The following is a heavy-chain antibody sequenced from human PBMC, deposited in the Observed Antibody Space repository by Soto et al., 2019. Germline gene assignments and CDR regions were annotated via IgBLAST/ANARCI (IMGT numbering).Heavy chain of an antibody. Sequence: QLQLQESGAGLVKPSETLSLTCTVSGGSISSSSDYGGWIRQPPGKGLEWMGSIFYSGSTYYNPSLKSRFTISVDTSENQFSLKLSSVSAADTAVYYCARHGGSYYMAVWGKGTTVTVSS. CDR2: IFYSGST. V-gene: IGHV4-39*01. CDR1: GGSISSSSDY. CDR3: ARHGGSYYMAV. D-gene: IGHD2-15*01. J-gene: IGHJ6*03.